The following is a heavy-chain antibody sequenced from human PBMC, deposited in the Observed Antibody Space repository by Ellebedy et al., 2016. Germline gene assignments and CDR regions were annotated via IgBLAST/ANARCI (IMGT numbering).Heavy chain of an antibody. D-gene: IGHD4/OR15-4a*01. Sequence: GGSLRLSXAGSGFTFNDYALHWVRQAPGKGLEWVSGISWDSAVIGYGGSVKGRFTISKDSAKNYLYLQMNSLRPEDTAFYYCAKGTMDYFYHWGQGTLDTVSS. CDR2: ISWDSAVI. CDR1: GFTFNDYA. CDR3: AKGTMDYFYH. V-gene: IGHV3-9*01. J-gene: IGHJ4*02.